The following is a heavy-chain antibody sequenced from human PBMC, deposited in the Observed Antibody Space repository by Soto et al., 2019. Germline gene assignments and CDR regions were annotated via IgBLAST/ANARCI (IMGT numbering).Heavy chain of an antibody. J-gene: IGHJ5*02. CDR1: GYSFISYW. V-gene: IGHV5-51*01. CDR3: ARERRGPLSNWFDP. Sequence: PGESLKISCKVSGYSFISYWIAWVRQKPGKGLEWMGIIYPGDSDTRYNPSFQGQVVISADKSNNTAYLQWNSLKASDTATYFCARERRGPLSNWFDPWGQGTLVTVSS. CDR2: IYPGDSDT. D-gene: IGHD3-16*01.